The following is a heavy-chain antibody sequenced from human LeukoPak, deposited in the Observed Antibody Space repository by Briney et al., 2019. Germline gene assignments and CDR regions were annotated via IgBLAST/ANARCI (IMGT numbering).Heavy chain of an antibody. CDR3: ATRDQSRTDIVPPDY. V-gene: IGHV4-4*02. J-gene: IGHJ4*02. D-gene: IGHD5-24*01. CDR2: IYHGGNT. Sequence: PSGTLSLTCAVSGVSISSNNWWTWVRQPPGQGLEWIGEIYHGGNTNYSPSLKTRVTIPMDKSKNHLSLNLNSVTAADTAVYYCATRDQSRTDIVPPDYWGQGTLVTVSS. CDR1: GVSISSNNW.